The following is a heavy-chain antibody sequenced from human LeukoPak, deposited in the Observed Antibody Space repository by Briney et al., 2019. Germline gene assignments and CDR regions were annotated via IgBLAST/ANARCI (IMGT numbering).Heavy chain of an antibody. CDR1: TFSLNTYG. J-gene: IGHJ4*02. CDR3: ARDRGSSSWTDYFDY. D-gene: IGHD6-13*01. Sequence: GGSLRLSCAASTFSLNTYGIHWVRQAPGKGLVWVSRINSDGSSTSYADSVKGRFTISRDNSKNTLYLQMNSLRAEDTAVYYCARDRGSSSWTDYFDYWGQGTLVTVSS. CDR2: INSDGSST. V-gene: IGHV3-74*01.